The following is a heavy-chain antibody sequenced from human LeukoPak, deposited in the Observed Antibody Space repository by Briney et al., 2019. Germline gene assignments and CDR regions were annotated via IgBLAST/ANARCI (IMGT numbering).Heavy chain of an antibody. CDR3: ARAGARGYGYGFIPDYYYGMDV. D-gene: IGHD5-18*01. V-gene: IGHV3-30-3*01. CDR1: GFTFSSYA. CDR2: ISYDGCNK. J-gene: IGHJ6*02. Sequence: PGRSLRLSCAASGFTFSSYAMHWVRQAPGKGLEWVAVISYDGCNKYYADSVKGRFTISRDNSKNTLYLQMNSLRAEDTAVYYCARAGARGYGYGFIPDYYYGMDVWGQGTTVTVSS.